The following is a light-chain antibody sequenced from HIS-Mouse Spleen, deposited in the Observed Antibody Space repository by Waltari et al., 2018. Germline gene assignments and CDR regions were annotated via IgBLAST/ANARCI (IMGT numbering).Light chain of an antibody. CDR1: SNIVGNQG. Sequence: HAGLTQPPSVSKGLRQTATLTCTGNSNIVGNQGAAWLQQHQGHPPKLLSYRNNNRPSGISERFSASRSGNTASLTITGLQPEDEADYYCSALDSSLSANVFGSGTKVTVL. CDR3: SALDSSLSANV. V-gene: IGLV10-54*02. J-gene: IGLJ6*01. CDR2: RNN.